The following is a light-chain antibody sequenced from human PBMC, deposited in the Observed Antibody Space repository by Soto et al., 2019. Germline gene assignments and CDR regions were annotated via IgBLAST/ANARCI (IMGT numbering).Light chain of an antibody. CDR2: AAS. J-gene: IGKJ3*01. Sequence: EIVMTQSPATLSVSPGERATLSCRASQSVSGNLAWYQQKPGQAPRLLIYAASTRATGIPARFSGSGCGTEFTLTISSLQSEDFAVYYCQQYNNWPPITFGPGTKVDIK. V-gene: IGKV3-15*01. CDR1: QSVSGN. CDR3: QQYNNWPPIT.